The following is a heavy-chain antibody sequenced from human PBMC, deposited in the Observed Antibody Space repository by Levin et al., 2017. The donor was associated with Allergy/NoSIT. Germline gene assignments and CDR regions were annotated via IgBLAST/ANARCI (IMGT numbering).Heavy chain of an antibody. CDR2: ISSSSSYI. Sequence: GGSLRLSCAASGFTFSSYSMNWVRQAPGKGLEWVSSISSSSSYIYYADSVKGRFTISRDNAKNSLYLQMNSLRAEDTAVYYCARTERDIVVVWALGYWGQGTLVTVSS. D-gene: IGHD2-2*01. V-gene: IGHV3-21*01. J-gene: IGHJ4*02. CDR3: ARTERDIVVVWALGY. CDR1: GFTFSSYS.